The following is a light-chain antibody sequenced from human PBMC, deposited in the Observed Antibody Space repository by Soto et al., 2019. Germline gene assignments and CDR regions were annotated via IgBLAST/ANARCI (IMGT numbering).Light chain of an antibody. CDR3: QQSRGSRDWA. J-gene: IGKJ1*01. V-gene: IGKV1-39*01. Sequence: DSQMTHTPTSHSASIGYIVSITCRSSQSIRSHLNWYQQKPGKAPKLLIYAASSLQSGVPSRFSGSGSGTDFTLTIRGLQPEDFATYYCQQSRGSRDWAFGQGTKVDIK. CDR1: QSIRSH. CDR2: AAS.